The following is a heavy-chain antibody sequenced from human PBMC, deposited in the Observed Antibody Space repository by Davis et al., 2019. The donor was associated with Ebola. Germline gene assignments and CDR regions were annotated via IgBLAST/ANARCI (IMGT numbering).Heavy chain of an antibody. Sequence: PGGSLRLSCAGSGFTFTNFYMTWVRQVPGKGLEWLANINQDGTATHYVDSVKGRFTISRDNAKNSLFLQMNSLRAEDTAMYYCTRNGHWNIDNWGQGTLVTVSS. CDR2: INQDGTAT. J-gene: IGHJ4*02. D-gene: IGHD1/OR15-1a*01. CDR3: TRNGHWNIDN. CDR1: GFTFTNFY. V-gene: IGHV3-7*03.